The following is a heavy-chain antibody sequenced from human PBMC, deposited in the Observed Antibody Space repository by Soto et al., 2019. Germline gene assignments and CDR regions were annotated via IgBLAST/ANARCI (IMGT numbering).Heavy chain of an antibody. J-gene: IGHJ4*02. D-gene: IGHD3-10*01. CDR3: ARDPETGGDC. Sequence: QVQLVQSGAEVKKSGSSVKVSCKASGGTFSSYTISWVRQAPGQGLEWMGRIIPILGIANYAQKFQGRVTITADKSTSTAYMELSSLRSEDTAVYYRARDPETGGDCWGQGTLVTVSS. CDR2: IIPILGIA. CDR1: GGTFSSYT. V-gene: IGHV1-69*08.